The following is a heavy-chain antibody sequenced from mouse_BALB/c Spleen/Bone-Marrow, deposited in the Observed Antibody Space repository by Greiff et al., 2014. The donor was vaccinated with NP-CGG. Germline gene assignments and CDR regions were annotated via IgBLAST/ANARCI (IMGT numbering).Heavy chain of an antibody. Sequence: QVQLKQSGAEVVKPGASVKVSCKASGYTFTNYWMQWVKPRPGQGLEWIGEIEPSDSYTNYNQDFKGKATSTVDKSSSTAYMQLSSLTSEDSAVYYCARGRTTVVSDYWGQGTSLTVSS. CDR1: GYTFTNYW. V-gene: IGHV1-69*02. D-gene: IGHD1-1*01. CDR2: IEPSDSYT. CDR3: ARGRTTVVSDY. J-gene: IGHJ2*02.